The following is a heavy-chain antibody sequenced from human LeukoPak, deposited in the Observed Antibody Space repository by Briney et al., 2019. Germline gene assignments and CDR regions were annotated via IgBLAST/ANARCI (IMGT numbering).Heavy chain of an antibody. CDR3: ARVTPYYYDSSGYSTFDY. D-gene: IGHD3-22*01. CDR2: IYYTGST. J-gene: IGHJ4*02. Sequence: SETLSLTCTVSGGSISGYYWNWIRQPPGKGLEWIGYIYYTGSTNYNPSLKSRVTISVDTSKNQFSLKLTSVTAADTAVYYCARVTPYYYDSSGYSTFDYWGQGTLVTVSS. V-gene: IGHV4-59*08. CDR1: GGSISGYY.